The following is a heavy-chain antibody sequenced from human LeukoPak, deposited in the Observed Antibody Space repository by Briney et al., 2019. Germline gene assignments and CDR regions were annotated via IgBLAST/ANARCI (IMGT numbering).Heavy chain of an antibody. J-gene: IGHJ5*02. CDR2: IYYSGST. V-gene: IGHV4-31*03. D-gene: IGHD2-2*01. CDR1: GGSISSGGYY. Sequence: SETLSLTCTVSGGSISSGGYYWSWIRQHPGTGLEWIGYIYYSGSTYYNPSLKSRVTISVDTSKNQFSLKLSSVTAADTAVYYCARECLVEDIVVVPAAPPPPGWFDPWGQGTLVTVSS. CDR3: ARECLVEDIVVVPAAPPPPGWFDP.